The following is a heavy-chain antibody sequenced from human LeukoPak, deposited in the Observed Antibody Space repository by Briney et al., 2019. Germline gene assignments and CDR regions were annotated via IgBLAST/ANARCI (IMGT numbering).Heavy chain of an antibody. Sequence: GGSLRLSCAASGFTFSSYAMNWVRQAPGRGLEWVSTISASGGSTYYFVKGRFTISRDNSKNTLYLQMNSLRAEDTAVYYCAKGYCSSTNCKESFFDYWGQGTLVTVTS. CDR2: ISASGGST. CDR1: GFTFSSYA. D-gene: IGHD2-2*01. V-gene: IGHV3-23*01. J-gene: IGHJ4*02. CDR3: AKGYCSSTNCKESFFDY.